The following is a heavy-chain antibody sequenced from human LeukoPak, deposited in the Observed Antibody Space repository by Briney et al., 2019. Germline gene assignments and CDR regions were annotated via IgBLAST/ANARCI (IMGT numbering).Heavy chain of an antibody. J-gene: IGHJ6*03. CDR1: GGSISSGGYY. CDR3: AGGGYYYGSGRLSYYYYYMDV. CDR2: IYYSGST. V-gene: IGHV4-31*03. Sequence: PSQTLSLTCTVSGGSISSGGYYWSWIRQHPGKGLEWIGYIYYSGSTYYNPSLKSRVTISVDTSKNQFSLKRSSVTAADTAVYYCAGGGYYYGSGRLSYYYYYMDVWGKGTTVTVSS. D-gene: IGHD3-10*01.